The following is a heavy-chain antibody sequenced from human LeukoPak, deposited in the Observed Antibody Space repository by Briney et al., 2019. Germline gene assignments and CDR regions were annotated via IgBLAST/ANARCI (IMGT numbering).Heavy chain of an antibody. CDR1: GYTFTSYG. V-gene: IGHV1-18*01. D-gene: IGHD3-22*01. J-gene: IGHJ4*02. CDR2: ISAYNGNT. CDR3: ARKSYYYDSSGYRPLDFDY. Sequence: ASVKVSCKASGYTFTSYGISWVRQAPGQGLEWMGWISAYNGNTNYAQKLQGRVTMTTDTSTSTAYMELRSLRSDDAAVYYCARKSYYYDSSGYRPLDFDYWGQGTLVTVSS.